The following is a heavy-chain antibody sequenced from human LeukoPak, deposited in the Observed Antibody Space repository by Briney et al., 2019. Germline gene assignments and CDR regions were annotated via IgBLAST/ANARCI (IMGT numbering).Heavy chain of an antibody. J-gene: IGHJ6*02. CDR1: GGSISSSSYY. CDR2: IYYSGST. Sequence: PSETLSLTCTVSGGSISSSSYYWGWIRQPPGKGLEWIGSIYYSGSTYYNPSLKSRVTISVDTSKNQFSLKLSSVTAADTAVYYCAAYCYYYGMDVWGQGTTVTVSS. V-gene: IGHV4-39*01. CDR3: AAYCYYYGMDV.